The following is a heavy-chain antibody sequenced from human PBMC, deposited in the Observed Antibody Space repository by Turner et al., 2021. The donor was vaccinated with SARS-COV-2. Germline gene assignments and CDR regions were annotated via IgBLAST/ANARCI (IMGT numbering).Heavy chain of an antibody. D-gene: IGHD2-21*02. CDR3: ARQVVTAIMCYFDH. CDR1: GGSISSDF. V-gene: IGHV4-59*01. CDR2: IYYRGST. J-gene: IGHJ4*02. Sequence: QVQLQESGPGLVKPSETLSLTCTVSGGSISSDFWSWIRQPPGKGLEWIGYIYYRGSTNYNPSLKSRVTMSVDTSKNQFSLKLRSVTAADTAVYYCARQVVTAIMCYFDHWGQGALVTVSS.